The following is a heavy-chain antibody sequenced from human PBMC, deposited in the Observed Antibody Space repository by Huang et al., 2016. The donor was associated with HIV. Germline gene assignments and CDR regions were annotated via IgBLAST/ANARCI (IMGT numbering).Heavy chain of an antibody. Sequence: QVQLVASGGGVVQPGGSLRLSCSASGFTFCRYCMHWGRQAAGNGREGVAVERADGTKHFCAESLKGRNMISRDNASNKLFREVNSLRGEDAGVYYCAKDPHDNGDYSLYQYYYYLDVWGKGTTVTVSS. CDR1: GFTFCRYC. V-gene: IGHV3-30*02. CDR2: ERADGTKH. J-gene: IGHJ6*03. D-gene: IGHD4-17*01. CDR3: AKDPHDNGDYSLYQYYYYLDV.